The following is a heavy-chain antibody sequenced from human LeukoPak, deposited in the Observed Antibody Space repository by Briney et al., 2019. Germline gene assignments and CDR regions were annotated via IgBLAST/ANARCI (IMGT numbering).Heavy chain of an antibody. CDR2: INHSGST. CDR1: GGSFSGYY. CDR3: ARGRLLQWELRRRVCWFDP. D-gene: IGHD1-26*01. Sequence: SETLSLTCAVYGGSFSGYYWSWIRQPPGKGLEWIGEINHSGSTNYNPSLKSRVTISVDTSKNQFSLKLSSVTAADTAVYYCARGRLLQWELRRRVCWFDPWGQGTLVTVSS. J-gene: IGHJ5*02. V-gene: IGHV4-34*01.